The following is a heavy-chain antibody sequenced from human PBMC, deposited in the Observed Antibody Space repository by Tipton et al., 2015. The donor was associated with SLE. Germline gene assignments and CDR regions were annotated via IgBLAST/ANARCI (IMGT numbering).Heavy chain of an antibody. CDR3: ARTRIRNYLGAFDI. J-gene: IGHJ3*02. D-gene: IGHD4-11*01. V-gene: IGHV4-39*01. Sequence: GLVKPSETLSLTCAGSGGSIDISSSFWGWIRQSPGKALEWIGTVFHAGNTYYSPSLKSRVTISVDTSKNQFSLRLSSVTAADTAVYYCARTRIRNYLGAFDIWGQGAMVIVSS. CDR2: VFHAGNT. CDR1: GGSIDISSSF.